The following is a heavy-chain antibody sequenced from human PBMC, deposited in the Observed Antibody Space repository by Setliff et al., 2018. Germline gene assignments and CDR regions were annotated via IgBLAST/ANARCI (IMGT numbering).Heavy chain of an antibody. V-gene: IGHV3-11*04. J-gene: IGHJ6*02. CDR1: GFTISDYY. CDR3: AKELGDRLEWLYYYYGMDV. Sequence: PGESLKISCAASGFTISDYYINWIRQAPGKGLEWISYISNIDNTTYYADSVKGRFTISRDNSKNTLYLQMNSLRAEDTAVYYCAKELGDRLEWLYYYYGMDVWGQGTTVTVSS. D-gene: IGHD3-3*01. CDR2: ISNIDNTT.